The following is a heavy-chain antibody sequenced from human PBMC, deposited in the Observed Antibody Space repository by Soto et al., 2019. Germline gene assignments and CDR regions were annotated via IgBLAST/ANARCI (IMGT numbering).Heavy chain of an antibody. CDR1: GGSISSYY. D-gene: IGHD5-18*01. J-gene: IGHJ4*02. V-gene: IGHV4-59*01. CDR3: ARGRGDTAMVDY. Sequence: SETLSLTCTVSGGSISSYYWSWIRQPPGKGLEWIGYIYYSGSTNYNPSLKSRVTISVDTSKNQFSLKLSSVTAADTAVYYCARGRGDTAMVDYWGQGTLVTVSS. CDR2: IYYSGST.